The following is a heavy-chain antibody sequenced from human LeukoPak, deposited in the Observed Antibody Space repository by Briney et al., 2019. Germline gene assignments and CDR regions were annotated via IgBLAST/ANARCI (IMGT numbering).Heavy chain of an antibody. Sequence: PSGTLSLTCAVSGGSISSSNWWSWVRQPPGKGLEWIGNIYYSGITYYNPSLKSRVTISVDTSKSQFSLKLSSVTAADTAVYYCARDTHMDVWGKGTTVTVSS. CDR2: IYYSGIT. J-gene: IGHJ6*03. CDR1: GGSISSSNW. CDR3: ARDTHMDV. V-gene: IGHV4-4*02.